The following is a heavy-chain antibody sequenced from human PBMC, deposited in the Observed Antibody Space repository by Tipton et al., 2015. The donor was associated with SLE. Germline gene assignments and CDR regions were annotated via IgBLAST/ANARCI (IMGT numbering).Heavy chain of an antibody. CDR3: ARDLPRAY. J-gene: IGHJ4*02. Sequence: TLSLTCTVSGGSIFSSGFFWGWIRQPPGKGLEWFASMYHDGRTYYNPALKSRVTISVDTPKNPFSLRLTSGTAADTAVYYCARDLPRAYWGQGTLITVSP. CDR1: GGSIFSSGFF. V-gene: IGHV4-39*07. D-gene: IGHD5/OR15-5a*01. CDR2: MYHDGRT.